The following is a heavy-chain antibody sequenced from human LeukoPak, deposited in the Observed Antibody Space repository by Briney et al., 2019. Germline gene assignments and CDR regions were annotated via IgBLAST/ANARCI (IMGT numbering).Heavy chain of an antibody. J-gene: IGHJ5*02. Sequence: GGALRLSCAGSGFTCSSYWMSWLRQAPGKGLEWVAKMKGSEGYYVDSVQGRFTISRDNAKNSVYLQMNSLRVDDTAVYYCTRWAPYCGEGSCYSWFDPWGQGTLVTVSS. V-gene: IGHV3-7*01. CDR3: TRWAPYCGEGSCYSWFDP. D-gene: IGHD2-21*01. CDR1: GFTCSSYW. CDR2: MKGSEG.